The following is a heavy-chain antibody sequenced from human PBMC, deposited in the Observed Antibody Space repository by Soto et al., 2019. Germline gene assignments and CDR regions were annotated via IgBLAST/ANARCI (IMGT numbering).Heavy chain of an antibody. J-gene: IGHJ5*02. V-gene: IGHV3-48*02. CDR3: ARDRYRSMVRGATNWFDP. D-gene: IGHD3-10*01. CDR2: ISSGSSTI. CDR1: GFTFSSYS. Sequence: PGGSLRLSCAASGFTFSSYSMNWVRQAPGKGLEWVSYISSGSSTIYYADSVKGRFTISRDNAKNSLYLQMNSLRDEDTAVYYCARDRYRSMVRGATNWFDPWGQGTPVTVYS.